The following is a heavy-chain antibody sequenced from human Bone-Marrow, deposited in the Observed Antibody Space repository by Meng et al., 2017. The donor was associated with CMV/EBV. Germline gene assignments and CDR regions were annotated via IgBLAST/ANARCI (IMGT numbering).Heavy chain of an antibody. J-gene: IGHJ3*02. Sequence: GESLKISCAASGFTFSDYYMSWIRQAPGKGLEWVSYISSSGSTIYYADSVKGRFTISRDNAKNSLYLQMNSLRAEDTAVYYCAREDYSNYNAFDIWGQGTMVTVSS. V-gene: IGHV3-11*04. CDR2: ISSSGSTI. CDR1: GFTFSDYY. CDR3: AREDYSNYNAFDI. D-gene: IGHD4-11*01.